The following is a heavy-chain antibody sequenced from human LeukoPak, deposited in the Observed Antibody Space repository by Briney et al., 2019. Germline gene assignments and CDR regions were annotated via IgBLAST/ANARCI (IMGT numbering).Heavy chain of an antibody. D-gene: IGHD6-19*01. J-gene: IGHJ4*02. CDR1: GFTFSSYS. CDR2: ISSSGSTI. Sequence: GGSLRLSCAASGFTFSSYSMNWVRQAPGKGLEWVSYISSSGSTIYYADSVKGRFTISRDNAKNSLYLQMNSLRAEDTAVYYCARVRSSGWFFVYWGQGTLVTVSS. CDR3: ARVRSSGWFFVY. V-gene: IGHV3-48*04.